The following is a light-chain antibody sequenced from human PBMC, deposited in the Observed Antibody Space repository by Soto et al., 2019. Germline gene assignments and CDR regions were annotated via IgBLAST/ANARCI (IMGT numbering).Light chain of an antibody. V-gene: IGKV3-20*01. CDR1: QSVSSSY. J-gene: IGKJ3*01. Sequence: EIVLTQSPGTLSLSPGERATLSCRASQSVSSSYLAWYQRKPGQAPRLPIYGASSRATGIPDRFSGSGSGTDFTLTISRLEPEDFAVYYCQQYGSSPLTFGPGTKVDIK. CDR2: GAS. CDR3: QQYGSSPLT.